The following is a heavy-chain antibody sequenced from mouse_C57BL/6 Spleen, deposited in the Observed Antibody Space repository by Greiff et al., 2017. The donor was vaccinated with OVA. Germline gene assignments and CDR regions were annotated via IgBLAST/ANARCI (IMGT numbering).Heavy chain of an antibody. Sequence: QVQLQQPGAELVMPGASVKLSCKASGYTFTSYWMHWVKQRPGQGLEWIGEIDPSDSYTNYNQKFKGKSTLTVDKSSSTAYMQLSSLTSEDSAVYYCARSAAQATVFAYWGQGTLVTVSA. D-gene: IGHD3-2*02. J-gene: IGHJ3*01. CDR3: ARSAAQATVFAY. CDR1: GYTFTSYW. V-gene: IGHV1-69*01. CDR2: IDPSDSYT.